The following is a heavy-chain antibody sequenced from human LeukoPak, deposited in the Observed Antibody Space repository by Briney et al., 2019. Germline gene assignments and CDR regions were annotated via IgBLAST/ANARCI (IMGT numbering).Heavy chain of an antibody. Sequence: SQTLSLTCTVSGGSISSGSYYWSWIRQPPGKGLEWIGYIYYSGSTYYNPSLKSRVTISVDTSKNQFSLKLSSVTAADTAVYYCARALTLGDDAFDIWGQGTMVTVSS. V-gene: IGHV4-30-4*08. D-gene: IGHD3-10*01. CDR1: GGSISSGSYY. CDR2: IYYSGST. CDR3: ARALTLGDDAFDI. J-gene: IGHJ3*02.